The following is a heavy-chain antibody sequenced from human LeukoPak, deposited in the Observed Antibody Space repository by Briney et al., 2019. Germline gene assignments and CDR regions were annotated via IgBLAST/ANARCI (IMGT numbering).Heavy chain of an antibody. V-gene: IGHV3-21*01. CDR2: ISSSSSYI. J-gene: IGHJ3*02. D-gene: IGHD3-16*01. CDR3: ARDRVWGRIWGAFDI. CDR1: GFTFSSYS. Sequence: GGSLRLSCAASGFTFSSYSMNWVRQAPGKGLEWVSSISSSSSYIYYADSVKGRFTISRDNAKNSLYLQMNSLRAEDTAVYYCARDRVWGRIWGAFDIWGQGTMVTVSS.